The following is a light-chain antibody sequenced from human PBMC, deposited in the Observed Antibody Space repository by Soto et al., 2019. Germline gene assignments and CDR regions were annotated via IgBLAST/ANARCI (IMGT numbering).Light chain of an antibody. Sequence: DIQFTQSPSLLSSSIGDRVTITCLCSHDISTFLAWYQQKPGKAPKLLIYEASTLQSGVPSRFSGSGSGTEFTLTISGLLPEDFAAYHCQQLYTLPFTFGQGTRLEIK. CDR2: EAS. V-gene: IGKV1-9*01. CDR1: HDISTF. J-gene: IGKJ5*01. CDR3: QQLYTLPFT.